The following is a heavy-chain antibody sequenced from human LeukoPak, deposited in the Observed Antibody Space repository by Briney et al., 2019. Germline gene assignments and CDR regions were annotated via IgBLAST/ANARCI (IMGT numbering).Heavy chain of an antibody. CDR1: GFTVSTDY. V-gene: IGHV3-66*04. D-gene: IGHD1-26*01. Sequence: GGSLRLSCAASGFTVSTDYMSWVRQAPGKGLEWLSVIYSDGGTYYADSVKGRFTISRDNSKNMLYLQMNSLRAEDTAVYYCARLRGLYSDTNRYQTALDCWGQGTLVTVSS. CDR3: ARLRGLYSDTNRYQTALDC. CDR2: IYSDGGT. J-gene: IGHJ4*02.